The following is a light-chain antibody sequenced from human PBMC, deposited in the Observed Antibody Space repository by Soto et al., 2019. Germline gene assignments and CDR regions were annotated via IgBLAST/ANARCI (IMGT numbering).Light chain of an antibody. CDR2: GAS. CDR3: QQYGRSSLT. CDR1: QSVSCTY. J-gene: IGKJ3*01. Sequence: EIVLTQSPGTLSLSPGERATLSCRASQSVSCTYLAWYQQKPGQAPRLLIYGASSRASGIPDRFSGSGSGTDFTLTISRLDPEDFAVYYCQQYGRSSLTFGPGTKVDI. V-gene: IGKV3-20*01.